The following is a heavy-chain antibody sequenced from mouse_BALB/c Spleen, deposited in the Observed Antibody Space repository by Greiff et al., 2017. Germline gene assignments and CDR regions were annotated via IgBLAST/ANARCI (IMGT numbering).Heavy chain of an antibody. CDR3: ARSDYRSFAD. CDR1: GYTFTSYY. J-gene: IGHJ3*01. Sequence: QVQLQQPGPELVKPGASVKMSCKASGYTFTSYYIHWVKQRPGQGLEWIGWIYPGDGSTKYNEKFKGKTTLTADKSSSTAYMQLSSLTSEDSAVYYCARSDYRSFADWGQGTLVTVSA. CDR2: IYPGDGST. V-gene: IGHV1S56*01. D-gene: IGHD2-14*01.